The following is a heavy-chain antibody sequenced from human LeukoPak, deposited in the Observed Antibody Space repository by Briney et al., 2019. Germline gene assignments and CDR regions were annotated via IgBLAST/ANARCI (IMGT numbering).Heavy chain of an antibody. CDR3: AKVISSYSGYDSY. D-gene: IGHD5-12*01. CDR2: ISNGGHHT. Sequence: PGGSLRLSCAASGFTVSSNYMSWVRQAPGKGLEWVSSISNGGHHTYYADSVRGRFTISRDNSKNTLYLQMDSLRAADTAVYYCAKVISSYSGYDSYWGQGTLVTVSS. J-gene: IGHJ4*02. V-gene: IGHV3-23*01. CDR1: GFTVSSNY.